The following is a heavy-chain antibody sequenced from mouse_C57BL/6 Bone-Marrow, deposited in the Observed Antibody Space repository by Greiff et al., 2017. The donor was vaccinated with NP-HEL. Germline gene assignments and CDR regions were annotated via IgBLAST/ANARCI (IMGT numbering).Heavy chain of an antibody. V-gene: IGHV14-4*01. Sequence: EVKLQQSGAELVRPGASVKFSCTASGFTIKDDYMHWVKQRPGQGLEWIGRIDPENGDTEYASKFQGKATLTADTSSNTAYLQLSSLTSEDSAVYYCATAGITTVVHFAYWGQGTLLTVSA. D-gene: IGHD1-1*01. J-gene: IGHJ3*01. CDR1: GFTIKDDY. CDR3: ATAGITTVVHFAY. CDR2: IDPENGDT.